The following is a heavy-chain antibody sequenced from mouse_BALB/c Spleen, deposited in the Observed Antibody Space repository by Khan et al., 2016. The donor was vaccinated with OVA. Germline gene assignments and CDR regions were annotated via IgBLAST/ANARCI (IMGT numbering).Heavy chain of an antibody. J-gene: IGHJ4*01. Sequence: QIQLVQSGPGLVAPSQSLYITCTVSGFSLSRYNIHWVRQPPGKGLEWLGMIWGGGGTDYNSTLKSRLSIRKDNSKSQVLSKMNSLQTDDTAMYYCARAYYRYDGYYAMDYWGQGTSVTVSS. V-gene: IGHV2-6-4*01. CDR3: ARAYYRYDGYYAMDY. D-gene: IGHD2-14*01. CDR2: IWGGGGT. CDR1: GFSLSRYN.